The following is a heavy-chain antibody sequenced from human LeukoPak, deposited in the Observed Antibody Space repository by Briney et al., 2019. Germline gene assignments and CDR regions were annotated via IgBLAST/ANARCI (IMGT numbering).Heavy chain of an antibody. CDR2: ISHSGNT. J-gene: IGHJ6*03. D-gene: IGHD1-26*01. Sequence: SETLSLTCAVSGGSISSSNWWSWVRQTPGKGLEWIGEISHSGNTNYNPSLKSRVTISVDTSKNEFSLKLSSVTAADTAVYYCARHGTRYYYYYMDVWGKGTTVTISS. CDR1: GGSISSSNW. CDR3: ARHGTRYYYYYMDV. V-gene: IGHV4-4*02.